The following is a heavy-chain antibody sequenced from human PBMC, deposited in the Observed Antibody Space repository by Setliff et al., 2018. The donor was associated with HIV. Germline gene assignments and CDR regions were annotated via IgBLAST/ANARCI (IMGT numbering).Heavy chain of an antibody. V-gene: IGHV4-34*01. Sequence: TLSLTCAVYGGSFSGYYWSWIRQPPGKGPEWIGEINHSGSTNYNPSLKSRVTISVDTSKNQFSLKLSSVTAADTAVYYCARLRITMIVVAPAGFYDPWGQGTLVTVSS. CDR3: ARLRITMIVVAPAGFYDP. CDR2: INHSGST. J-gene: IGHJ5*02. CDR1: GGSFSGYY. D-gene: IGHD3-22*01.